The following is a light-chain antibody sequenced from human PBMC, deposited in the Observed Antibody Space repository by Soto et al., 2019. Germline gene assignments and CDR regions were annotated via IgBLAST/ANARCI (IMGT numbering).Light chain of an antibody. Sequence: EIVLTQSPGTLSLSTGERATLSCRASQSVSTRSLAWYQQKPGQAPRLLISGASSRAADIPDRFSGSGSGTDFTLTINRLEPEDFAVYYCQQYDSLPRTFGHGTKVDIK. V-gene: IGKV3-20*01. CDR2: GAS. CDR1: QSVSTRS. J-gene: IGKJ1*01. CDR3: QQYDSLPRT.